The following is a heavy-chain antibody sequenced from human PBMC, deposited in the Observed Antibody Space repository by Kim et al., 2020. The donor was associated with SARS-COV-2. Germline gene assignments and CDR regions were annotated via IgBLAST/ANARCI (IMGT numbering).Heavy chain of an antibody. Sequence: GGSLRLSCAASGFTFSSYAMSWVRQAPGKGLEWVSGLTGSGRTTRYADFVRGRFTISRDNSKNMLVLQMNSLRVEDSAIYYCAKSRLCGTCYPLDYKYGTDVWGQGTTVTVSS. CDR3: AKSRLCGTCYPLDYKYGTDV. V-gene: IGHV3-23*01. CDR2: LTGSGRTT. CDR1: GFTFSSYA. J-gene: IGHJ6*02. D-gene: IGHD2-15*01.